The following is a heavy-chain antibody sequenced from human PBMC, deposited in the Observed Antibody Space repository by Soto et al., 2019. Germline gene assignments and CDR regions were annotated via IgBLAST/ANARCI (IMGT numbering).Heavy chain of an antibody. J-gene: IGHJ6*02. V-gene: IGHV4-59*01. D-gene: IGHD5-18*01. CDR3: AREKGGGYSYGSRHYYYYYGMDV. CDR2: IYYSGST. Sequence: SETLSLTCTVSGGSISSYYLSWIRQPPGKGLEWIGYIYYSGSTNYNPSLKSRVTISVDTSKNQFSLKLSSVTAADTAVYYCAREKGGGYSYGSRHYYYYYGMDVWGQGTTVTVSS. CDR1: GGSISSYY.